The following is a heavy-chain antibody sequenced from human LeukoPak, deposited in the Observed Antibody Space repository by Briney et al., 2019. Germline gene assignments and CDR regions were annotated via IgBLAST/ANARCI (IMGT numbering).Heavy chain of an antibody. J-gene: IGHJ4*02. Sequence: PGGSLRLSCAASGFTFRSYGMHWVRQAPGKGLEWVAFIRYGGSNKYYADSVKGRFTISRDNSKNTLYLQMNSLRAEDTAVYYCAKMSDSSGYYPYFDYWGQGTLVTVSS. CDR2: IRYGGSNK. CDR3: AKMSDSSGYYPYFDY. D-gene: IGHD3-22*01. CDR1: GFTFRSYG. V-gene: IGHV3-30*02.